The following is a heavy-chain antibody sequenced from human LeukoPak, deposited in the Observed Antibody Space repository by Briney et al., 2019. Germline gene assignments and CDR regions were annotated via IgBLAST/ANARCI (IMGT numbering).Heavy chain of an antibody. Sequence: ASVKVSCTASGYSFSNFHINWVRQASGQGLEWIGWVSPKTGDRGYALKFQGRVTMTSDTSETTVYMEVRSLTSEDTAVYYYARTPPKGDIDTWGQGTMVTVSS. V-gene: IGHV1-8*01. J-gene: IGHJ5*02. D-gene: IGHD2-21*02. CDR2: VSPKTGDR. CDR3: ARTPPKGDIDT. CDR1: GYSFSNFH.